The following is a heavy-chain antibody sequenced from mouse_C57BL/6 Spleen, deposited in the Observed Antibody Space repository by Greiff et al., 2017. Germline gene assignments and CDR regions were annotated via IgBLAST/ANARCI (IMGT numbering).Heavy chain of an antibody. D-gene: IGHD1-1*01. J-gene: IGHJ1*03. CDR2: IYPGSGST. V-gene: IGHV1-55*01. CDR3: ARGNYYGSSRYWYFDV. Sequence: QVQLQQPGAELVKPGASVKMSCKASGYTFTSYWITWVKQRPGQGLEWIGDIYPGSGSTNYNEKFKSKATLTVDTSSSTAYMQLSSLTSEDSAVYYCARGNYYGSSRYWYFDVWGTGTTVTVSS. CDR1: GYTFTSYW.